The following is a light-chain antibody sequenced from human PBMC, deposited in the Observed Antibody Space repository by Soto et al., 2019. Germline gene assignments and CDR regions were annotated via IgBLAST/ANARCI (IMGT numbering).Light chain of an antibody. CDR3: QQYGSSPIT. CDR1: QSVSSY. J-gene: IGKJ5*01. Sequence: EIVLTQSPATLSLSPGERATLSCRASQSVSSYLAWYQQKPGQPPRLLTYGASSRATGIPDRFSGGGSGTDFTLTISRLEPEDFAVYYCQQYGSSPITFGQGTRLEIK. CDR2: GAS. V-gene: IGKV3-20*01.